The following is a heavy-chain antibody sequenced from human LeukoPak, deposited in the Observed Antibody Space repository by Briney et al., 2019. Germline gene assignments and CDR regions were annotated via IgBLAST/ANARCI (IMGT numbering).Heavy chain of an antibody. Sequence: SETLSLTCTVSGGSISSYYWNWIRQPPGKGLEWIGYIYYSGSTYYNPSLKSRVTISVDTSKNQFSLKLSSVTAADTAVYYCARDAPYFSYYYMDVWGKGTTVTVSS. V-gene: IGHV4-59*12. CDR1: GGSISSYY. J-gene: IGHJ6*03. CDR2: IYYSGST. D-gene: IGHD2/OR15-2a*01. CDR3: ARDAPYFSYYYMDV.